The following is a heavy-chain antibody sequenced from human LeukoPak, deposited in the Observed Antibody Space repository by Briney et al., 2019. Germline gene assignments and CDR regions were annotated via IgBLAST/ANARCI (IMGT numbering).Heavy chain of an antibody. V-gene: IGHV4-59*02. CDR3: ARIRFGESSAFDI. J-gene: IGHJ3*02. Sequence: SETLSLTCTVSGDSVSSYYWSWIRQPPGKGLEWIGYIYYSGSTNFNPSPKSRVTISVDTSKNQFSLKLSSVTAADTAVYYCARIRFGESSAFDIWGQGTMVTVSS. CDR2: IYYSGST. D-gene: IGHD3-10*01. CDR1: GDSVSSYY.